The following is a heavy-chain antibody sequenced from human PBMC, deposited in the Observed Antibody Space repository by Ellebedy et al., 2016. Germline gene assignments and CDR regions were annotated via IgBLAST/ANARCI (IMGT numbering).Heavy chain of an antibody. V-gene: IGHV1-46*01. CDR1: GYTFTSYY. Sequence: ASVKVSCKASGYTFTSYYMHWVRQAPGQGLEWMGIINPSGGSTSYAQKFQGRVTMTRDTSTSTVYMELSSLRSEDTAVYYCARDQRIQLWPSYYYYYGMDVWGQGTTVTVSS. J-gene: IGHJ6*02. D-gene: IGHD5-18*01. CDR2: INPSGGST. CDR3: ARDQRIQLWPSYYYYYGMDV.